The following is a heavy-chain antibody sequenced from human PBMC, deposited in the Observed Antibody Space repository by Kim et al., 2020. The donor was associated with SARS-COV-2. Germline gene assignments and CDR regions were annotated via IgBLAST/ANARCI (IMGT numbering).Heavy chain of an antibody. CDR2: IKSKTDGGTT. V-gene: IGHV3-15*01. Sequence: GGSLRLSCAASGFTFSNAWMSWVRQAPGKGLEWVGRIKSKTDGGTTDYAAPVKGRFTISRDDSKNTLYLQMNSLKTEDTAVYYCTTHIVATITVYYYYGMDVWGQGTTVTVSS. J-gene: IGHJ6*02. CDR1: GFTFSNAW. D-gene: IGHD5-12*01. CDR3: TTHIVATITVYYYYGMDV.